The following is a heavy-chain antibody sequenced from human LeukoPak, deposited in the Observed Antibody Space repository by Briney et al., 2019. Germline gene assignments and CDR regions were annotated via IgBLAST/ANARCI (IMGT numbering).Heavy chain of an antibody. CDR3: ARDKDSSGLDY. J-gene: IGHJ4*02. D-gene: IGHD3-22*01. CDR2: IYYSGST. Sequence: SETLSLTCTVSGGSVSSGSYYWSWIRQHPGKGLEWIGYIYYSGSTYYNPSLKSRVTISVDTSKNQFSLKLSSVTAADTAVYYCARDKDSSGLDYWGQGTLVTVSS. V-gene: IGHV4-31*03. CDR1: GGSVSSGSYY.